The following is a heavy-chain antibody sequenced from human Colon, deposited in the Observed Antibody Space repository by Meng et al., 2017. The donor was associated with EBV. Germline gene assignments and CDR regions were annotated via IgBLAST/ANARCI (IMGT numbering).Heavy chain of an antibody. CDR3: ASFDHIPRRNYFDY. D-gene: IGHD2-21*01. CDR2: IHHSASA. V-gene: IGHV4-30-4*01. CDR1: VGSMSSGNYY. J-gene: IGHJ4*02. Sequence: VQLQASGPGLGQPSPPLPLTCTVCVGSMSSGNYYWSRIRQSPGKGLEWIGYIHHSASAYYNPSLKSRVSISVYTSKNQFSLNLNSTTAADTAVYYCASFDHIPRRNYFDYWGQGTLVTVSS.